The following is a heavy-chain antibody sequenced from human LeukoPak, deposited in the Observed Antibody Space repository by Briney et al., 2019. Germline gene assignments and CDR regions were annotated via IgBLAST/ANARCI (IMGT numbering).Heavy chain of an antibody. Sequence: PGGSLRLSCAASGFTFSSYAVSWVRQAPGKGLEWVSAISGSGGSTYYADSVKGRFTISRDNSKNTLYLQMNSLRAEDTAVYYCAKDLRDSSGYYGAYFDYWGQGTLVTVSS. V-gene: IGHV3-23*01. CDR1: GFTFSSYA. J-gene: IGHJ4*02. D-gene: IGHD3-22*01. CDR3: AKDLRDSSGYYGAYFDY. CDR2: ISGSGGST.